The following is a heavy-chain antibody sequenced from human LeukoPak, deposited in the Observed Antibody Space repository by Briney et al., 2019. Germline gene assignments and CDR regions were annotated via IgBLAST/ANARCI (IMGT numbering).Heavy chain of an antibody. Sequence: PSETLSLTCTVSGGSISSYYWSWIRQPPGKGLEWIGYIYYSGSTNYNPSLKSRVTISVDTSKNQFSLKLSSVTAADTAVYYCARGPMVRGVIKGAFDYWGQGTLVTVSS. CDR1: GGSISSYY. CDR3: ARGPMVRGVIKGAFDY. V-gene: IGHV4-59*08. CDR2: IYYSGST. D-gene: IGHD3-10*01. J-gene: IGHJ4*02.